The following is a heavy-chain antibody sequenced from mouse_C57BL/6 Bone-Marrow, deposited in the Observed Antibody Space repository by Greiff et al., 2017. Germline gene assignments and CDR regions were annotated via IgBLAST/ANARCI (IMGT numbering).Heavy chain of an antibody. V-gene: IGHV1-72*01. D-gene: IGHD2-4*01. J-gene: IGHJ4*01. Sequence: QVQLQQPGAELVKPGASVKLSCKASGYTFTSYWMHWVKQRPGRGLEWIGRIDPNSGGTKYNEKFKSKATLTVDKPSSTAYMQLSSLTSEDSAVYYCARSEKIYYDYDGAMDYWGQGTSVTVSS. CDR1: GYTFTSYW. CDR2: IDPNSGGT. CDR3: ARSEKIYYDYDGAMDY.